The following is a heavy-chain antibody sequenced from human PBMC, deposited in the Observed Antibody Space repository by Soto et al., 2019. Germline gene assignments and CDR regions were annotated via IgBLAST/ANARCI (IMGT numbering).Heavy chain of an antibody. CDR2: TSNSAPT. V-gene: IGHV4-59*08. CDR3: ARQFRDVYNAVEY. Sequence: QVQLQESGPGLVKPSETLSLTCTVSGGSISSYHWSWIRQSPGKGLEWIGYTSNSAPTIYNPSLKSRVTISAAPSKNQFSLRLSSVTAADTAVYFCARQFRDVYNAVEYWGQGALVTVSS. J-gene: IGHJ4*02. D-gene: IGHD1-1*01. CDR1: GGSISSYH.